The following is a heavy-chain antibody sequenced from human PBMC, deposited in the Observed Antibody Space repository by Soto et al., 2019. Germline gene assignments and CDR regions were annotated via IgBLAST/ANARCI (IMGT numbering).Heavy chain of an antibody. CDR1: GGSISSYH. V-gene: IGHV4-59*01. CDR3: ARGMVGANAVPQLDY. CDR2: IYNSGST. D-gene: IGHD1-26*01. Sequence: PSETLSLTCAVSGGSISSYHWSWIRQPPGKGLEWIGYIYNSGSTNYNPSLKSRVTISVDTSKNQFSLKLSSVTAADTAVYYCARGMVGANAVPQLDYWGQGTLVTVSS. J-gene: IGHJ4*02.